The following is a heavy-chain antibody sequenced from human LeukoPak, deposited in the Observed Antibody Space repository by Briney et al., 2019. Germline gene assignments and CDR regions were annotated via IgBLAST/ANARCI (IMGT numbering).Heavy chain of an antibody. CDR3: VRGITVAGFNHYQISYFDY. Sequence: GGSLRLSCAASGFTFSSYSMNWVRQAPGKGLEWVSVISSGSNYIYYADSVKGRFTISRDNAKNSLYLQMNSLRAEDTAVYYCVRGITVAGFNHYQISYFDYWGQGTLVTVSS. D-gene: IGHD6-19*01. CDR2: ISSGSNYI. J-gene: IGHJ4*02. V-gene: IGHV3-21*01. CDR1: GFTFSSYS.